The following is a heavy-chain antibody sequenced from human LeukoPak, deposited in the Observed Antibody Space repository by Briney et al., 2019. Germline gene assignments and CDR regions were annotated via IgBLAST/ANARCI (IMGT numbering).Heavy chain of an antibody. CDR1: GGSFSGYY. V-gene: IGHV4-34*01. Sequence: SETLSLTCAVYGGSFSGYYWSWIRQPPGKGLEWIGEINHSGSTNYNPSLKSRVTISVDTSKNQFSLKLSSVTAADTAVYYCAVDLRYNWNDKEDYWGQGTLVTVSS. J-gene: IGHJ4*02. D-gene: IGHD1-1*01. CDR2: INHSGST. CDR3: AVDLRYNWNDKEDY.